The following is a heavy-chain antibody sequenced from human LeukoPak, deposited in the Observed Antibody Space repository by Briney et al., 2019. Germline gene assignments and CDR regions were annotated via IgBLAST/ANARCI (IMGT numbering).Heavy chain of an antibody. V-gene: IGHV3-74*01. CDR3: ASIFEDYYDFWSGYLPIDY. J-gene: IGHJ4*02. D-gene: IGHD3-3*01. CDR2: INSDGSST. CDR1: GFTFSSYW. Sequence: PGGSLRLSCAASGFTFSSYWMHWVRQAPGKGLVWVSRINSDGSSTSYADSVKGRFTISRDNAKNTLYLQMNSLRAEDTAVYYCASIFEDYYDFWSGYLPIDYWGQGTLVTVSP.